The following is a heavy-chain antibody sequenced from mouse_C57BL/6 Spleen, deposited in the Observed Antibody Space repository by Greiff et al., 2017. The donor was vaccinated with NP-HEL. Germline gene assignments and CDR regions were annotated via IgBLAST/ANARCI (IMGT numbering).Heavy chain of an antibody. V-gene: IGHV1-53*01. J-gene: IGHJ2*01. CDR2: INPSNGGT. D-gene: IGHD1-1*01. Sequence: QVQLKQPGTELVKPGASVKLSCKASGYTFTSYWMHWVKQSPGQGLEWIGNINPSNGGTNYNENVKSKATLTVDKATSTAYMQLSSLTSEDSAVYYCASPSLRGGFDYWGQGTTLTVSS. CDR1: GYTFTSYW. CDR3: ASPSLRGGFDY.